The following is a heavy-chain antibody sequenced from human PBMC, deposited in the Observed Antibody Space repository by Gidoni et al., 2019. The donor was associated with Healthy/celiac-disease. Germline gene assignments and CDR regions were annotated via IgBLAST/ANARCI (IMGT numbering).Heavy chain of an antibody. J-gene: IGHJ6*02. CDR2: ISAYNGNT. D-gene: IGHD6-13*01. CDR1: GYTFTRYG. CDR3: ARDVGIAAAGDYYGMDV. V-gene: IGHV1-18*04. Sequence: QVQLVPSGAEVKKPGASVTVACKATGYTFTRYGISWLRQAPGQGLEWMGWISAYNGNTNYAQKLQGRVTMTTDTSTSTAYMELRSLRSDDTAVYYCARDVGIAAAGDYYGMDVWGQGTTVTVSS.